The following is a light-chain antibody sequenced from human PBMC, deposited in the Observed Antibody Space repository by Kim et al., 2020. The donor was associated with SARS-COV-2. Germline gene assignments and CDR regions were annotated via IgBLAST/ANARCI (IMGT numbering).Light chain of an antibody. CDR2: DVT. CDR1: SIDVGGYDF. Sequence: RSVSGFPGQSVTISCTGTSIDVGGYDFVSWYQQHPGKAPKLMIYDVTNRFSGAESGNTASLTISGLQAEDEADYYCCSYGGTYSFVFGTGTKVTVL. J-gene: IGLJ1*01. V-gene: IGLV2-11*01. CDR3: CSYGGTYSFV.